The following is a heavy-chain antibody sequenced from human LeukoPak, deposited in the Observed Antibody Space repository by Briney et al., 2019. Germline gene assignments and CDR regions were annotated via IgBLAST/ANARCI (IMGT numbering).Heavy chain of an antibody. D-gene: IGHD4-11*01. Sequence: PGGSLSLSCAASGFTFSSYWMSWVRQAPGKGLEWVAVIWYDGSNKYYADSVKGRFTISRDNSKNTLYLQMNSLRAEDTAVYYCARMQGSNYFSEIPSDYWGQGTLVTVSS. CDR2: IWYDGSNK. CDR3: ARMQGSNYFSEIPSDY. J-gene: IGHJ4*02. CDR1: GFTFSSYW. V-gene: IGHV3-33*08.